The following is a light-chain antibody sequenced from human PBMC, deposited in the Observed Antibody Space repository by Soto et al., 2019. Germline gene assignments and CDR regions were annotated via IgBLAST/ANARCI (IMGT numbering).Light chain of an antibody. V-gene: IGKV3-15*01. CDR1: QSVSSK. CDR2: GAS. Sequence: DTVMTQSPATLSVSPGERATLSCRASQSVSSKLAWYQQKPGQTPRLLIYGASTRVTGIPARFSGSGSGTEFTLTISSLQSEAFAVYYCQQYNNWPPTTFGPGTKVDIK. CDR3: QQYNNWPPTT. J-gene: IGKJ3*01.